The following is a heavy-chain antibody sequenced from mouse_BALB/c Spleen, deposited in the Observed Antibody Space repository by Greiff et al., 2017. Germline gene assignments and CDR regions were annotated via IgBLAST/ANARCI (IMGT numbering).Heavy chain of an antibody. CDR2: INPSSGYT. D-gene: IGHD1-1*01. J-gene: IGHJ1*01. CDR1: GYTFTSYT. Sequence: QVQLQQSGAELARPGASVKMSCKASGYTFTSYTMHWVKQRPGQGLEWIGYINPSSGYTNYNQKFKDKATLTADKSSSTAYMQLSSLTSEDSAVYYCARRKYYGRSDWYFDGGGAGSTVSVSS. V-gene: IGHV1-4*01. CDR3: ARRKYYGRSDWYFDG.